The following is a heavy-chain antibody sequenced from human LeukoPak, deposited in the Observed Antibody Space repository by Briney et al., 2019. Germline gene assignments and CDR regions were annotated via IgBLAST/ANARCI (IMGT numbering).Heavy chain of an antibody. D-gene: IGHD4-17*01. CDR1: GFTFSDYY. CDR2: VSSGSSTI. J-gene: IGHJ3*02. V-gene: IGHV3-11*04. Sequence: GGSLRLSCAASGFTFSDYYMSWIRQAPGKALEWVSYVSSGSSTIYYADSVKGRFTVSRDNGKRSLYLHMNSLRAEDTAVYYCAKCATVTTLGSAFDMWGQGTMVTVSS. CDR3: AKCATVTTLGSAFDM.